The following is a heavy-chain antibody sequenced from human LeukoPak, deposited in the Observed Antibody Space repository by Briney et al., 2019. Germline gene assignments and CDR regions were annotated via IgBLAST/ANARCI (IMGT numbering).Heavy chain of an antibody. J-gene: IGHJ4*02. D-gene: IGHD1-26*01. CDR3: ARDRSNSDY. V-gene: IGHV1-18*01. CDR2: IRVDSGRT. Sequence: ASVKVSCKASGYTFRNNGISWVRQAPGQGLEWMGWIRVDSGRTNYAQKFQGRVTMTRDTFTRTVYMELRSLTSDDTAVYYCARDRSNSDYWGQGTLVTVSS. CDR1: GYTFRNNG.